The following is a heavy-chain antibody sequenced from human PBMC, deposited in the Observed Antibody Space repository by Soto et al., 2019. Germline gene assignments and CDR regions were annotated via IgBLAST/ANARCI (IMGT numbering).Heavy chain of an antibody. Sequence: EVQLVESGGGLVQPGRSLRLSCAASGFTFDDYAMHCVLQAPGQSLEWVSGISWNSGSIGYADSVKGRFTISRDNAKNSLYLQMNSLRAEDTALYYCAKDIGYSYCYPYYYYGMDVWGQGTTVTVSS. CDR2: ISWNSGSI. CDR1: GFTFDDYA. V-gene: IGHV3-9*01. D-gene: IGHD5-18*01. J-gene: IGHJ6*02. CDR3: AKDIGYSYCYPYYYYGMDV.